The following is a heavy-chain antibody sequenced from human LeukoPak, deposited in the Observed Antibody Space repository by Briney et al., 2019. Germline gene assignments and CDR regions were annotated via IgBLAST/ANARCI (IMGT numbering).Heavy chain of an antibody. Sequence: PSETLSLTCTVSGGSISGYYWSWIRQPPGKGLECIGYIYYSGSNNYNPSLKSRVNISVETSRNQFSLKLTSVTAADTAVYYCAKVSDRDSSGYYWGFEYWGQGTLVTVSS. CDR3: AKVSDRDSSGYYWGFEY. D-gene: IGHD3-22*01. CDR1: GGSISGYY. CDR2: IYYSGSN. V-gene: IGHV4-59*08. J-gene: IGHJ4*02.